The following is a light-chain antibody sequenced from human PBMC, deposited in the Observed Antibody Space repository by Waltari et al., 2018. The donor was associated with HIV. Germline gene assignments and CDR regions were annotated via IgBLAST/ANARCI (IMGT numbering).Light chain of an antibody. Sequence: EILMTQSPATLSVSPGERATLSCRASQSVNSNLAWYQQKPGQTPRLLIYGTSTRATDIPARFSGSGSVTEFTLTISSLQSEDFAVYYCHHYNNWRETFGQGTKVEIK. CDR1: QSVNSN. V-gene: IGKV3-15*01. CDR2: GTS. CDR3: HHYNNWRET. J-gene: IGKJ1*01.